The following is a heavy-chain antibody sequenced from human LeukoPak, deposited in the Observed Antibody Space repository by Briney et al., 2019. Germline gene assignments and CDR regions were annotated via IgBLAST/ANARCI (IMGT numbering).Heavy chain of an antibody. CDR2: MNPNSGNT. CDR3: GRGEYDSYHY. J-gene: IGHJ4*02. V-gene: IGHV1-8*03. D-gene: IGHD3-22*01. CDR1: GYTFKNYD. Sequence: ASVKVSCKASGYTFKNYDINWVRQATGQGLEWMGWMNPNSGNTGFAQKFQDRVSITRDTSINTAYMELTSMRSVDTAVYYCGRGEYDSYHYWGQGTLVTVSS.